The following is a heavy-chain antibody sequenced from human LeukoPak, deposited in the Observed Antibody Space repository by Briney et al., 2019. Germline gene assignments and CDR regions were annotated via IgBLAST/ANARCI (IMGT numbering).Heavy chain of an antibody. D-gene: IGHD6-13*01. CDR3: EREFQQRHAFDI. Sequence: AGGSLRLSCGASAFTFSDYYMSWIRQAPGKGLEWVSYIRTSGSYTNYTDSVKGRFTISRDNAKNSLYLQMNSLRAEDTAVYYCEREFQQRHAFDIWGQGTMVTVSS. V-gene: IGHV3-11*05. J-gene: IGHJ3*02. CDR1: AFTFSDYY. CDR2: IRTSGSYT.